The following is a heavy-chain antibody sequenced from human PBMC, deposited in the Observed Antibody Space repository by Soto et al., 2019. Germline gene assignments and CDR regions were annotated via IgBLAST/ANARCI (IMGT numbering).Heavy chain of an antibody. CDR1: GFTFSSYS. V-gene: IGHV3-21*01. D-gene: IGHD3-3*01. J-gene: IGHJ6*02. CDR2: ISSSSSYI. Sequence: GGSLRLSCAASGFTFSSYSMNWVRQAPGKGLEWVSSISSSSSYIYYADSVKGRFTISRDNAKNSLYLQMNSLRAEDTAVYYCGRGFIRFLEWSYGMDVWGQGTTVTVSS. CDR3: GRGFIRFLEWSYGMDV.